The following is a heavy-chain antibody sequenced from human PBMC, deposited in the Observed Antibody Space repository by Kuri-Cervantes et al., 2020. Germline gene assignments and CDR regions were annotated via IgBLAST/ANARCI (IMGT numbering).Heavy chain of an antibody. CDR3: ARRGHCSSTSWVLCPIEI. V-gene: IGHV1-2*02. Sequence: ASVKVSCKASGYTFTDYYIHWVRQAPGQGLEWMGWINTNSGGTKSAQKFQGRVTMTRDTSISTLYMELTRLRPDDAAVYYCARRGHCSSTSWVLCPIEIWGQGTMVTVSS. J-gene: IGHJ3*02. CDR1: GYTFTDYY. CDR2: INTNSGGT. D-gene: IGHD2-2*01.